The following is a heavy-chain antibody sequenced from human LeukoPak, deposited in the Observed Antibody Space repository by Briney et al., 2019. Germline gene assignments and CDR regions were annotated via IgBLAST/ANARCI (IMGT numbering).Heavy chain of an antibody. J-gene: IGHJ5*02. Sequence: PGGSLRLSCAASGFTFSSYGMHWVRQAPGKGLEWVAFIRYDGGNKYYADSVKGRFTISRDNAKSSLHLQMNSLRVEDTAVYYCARDDVPWGQGTLVTVSS. CDR2: IRYDGGNK. V-gene: IGHV3-30*02. CDR1: GFTFSSYG. CDR3: ARDDVP.